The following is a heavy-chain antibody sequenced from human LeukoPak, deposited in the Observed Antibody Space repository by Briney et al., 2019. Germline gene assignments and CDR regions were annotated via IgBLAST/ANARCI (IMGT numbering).Heavy chain of an antibody. CDR2: ISSNGGST. Sequence: GGSLRLSCAASGFTFSSYWMHWVRQAPGKGLEYVSAISSNGGSTYYADSVKGRFTISRDNSKNTLYLQMSSLRAEDTAVYYCVKDLYLSGWSSYFDYWGQGTLVTVSS. D-gene: IGHD6-19*01. CDR1: GFTFSSYW. J-gene: IGHJ4*02. CDR3: VKDLYLSGWSSYFDY. V-gene: IGHV3-64D*06.